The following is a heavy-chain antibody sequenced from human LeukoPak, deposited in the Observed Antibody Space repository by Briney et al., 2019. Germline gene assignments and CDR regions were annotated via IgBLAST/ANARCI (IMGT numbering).Heavy chain of an antibody. J-gene: IGHJ4*02. CDR1: GGTFSSYA. Sequence: SVKVSCKASGGTFSSYAISWVRQAPGQGLEWMGRIIPILGIANYAQKFEGRVTITADKSTSTAYMELSSLRSEDTALYYCAKDRAQQLVGTDIDYWGQGTLVTVSS. CDR3: AKDRAQQLVGTDIDY. CDR2: IIPILGIA. V-gene: IGHV1-69*04. D-gene: IGHD6-13*01.